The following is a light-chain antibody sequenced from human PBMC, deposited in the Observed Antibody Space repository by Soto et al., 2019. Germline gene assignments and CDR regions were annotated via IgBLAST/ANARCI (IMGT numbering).Light chain of an antibody. CDR3: QHYGSSPWT. CDR2: VAS. CDR1: QSVSSSY. V-gene: IGKV3-20*01. J-gene: IGKJ1*01. Sequence: EIVLTQSPGTLSLSPGERATLSCRASQSVSSSYLAWYQQKPGQAPRLLIYVASSRATGIPDRFSGSGSGTDFTLTISRLEPEYFAVYYCQHYGSSPWTFGQGTKVEIK.